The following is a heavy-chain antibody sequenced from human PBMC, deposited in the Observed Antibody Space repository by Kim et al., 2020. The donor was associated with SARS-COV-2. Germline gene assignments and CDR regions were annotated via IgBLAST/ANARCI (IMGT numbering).Heavy chain of an antibody. CDR2: IYYSGST. V-gene: IGHV4-39*07. CDR3: ARRAARHGWGFDP. D-gene: IGHD1-26*01. CDR1: GGSISSSSYY. J-gene: IGHJ5*02. Sequence: SETLSLTCTVSGGSISSSSYYWGWIRQPPGKGLEWIGSIYYSGSTYYNPSLKSRVTISVDTSKNQFSLKLSSVTAADTAVYYCARRAARHGWGFDPWGQGTLVTVSS.